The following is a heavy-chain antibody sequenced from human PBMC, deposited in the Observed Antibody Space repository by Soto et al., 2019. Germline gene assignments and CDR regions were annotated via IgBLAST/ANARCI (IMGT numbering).Heavy chain of an antibody. CDR2: IYYSGST. Sequence: PSETLSLTCTVSGGSISSYYWSWIRQPPGKGLEWIGYIYYSGSTNYNPSLKSRVTISVDTSKNQFSLKLSSVTAADTAVYYCARLVVPAQRHYYYYYYMDVWGKGTTVTVSS. J-gene: IGHJ6*03. V-gene: IGHV4-59*08. CDR1: GGSISSYY. D-gene: IGHD2-2*01. CDR3: ARLVVPAQRHYYYYYYMDV.